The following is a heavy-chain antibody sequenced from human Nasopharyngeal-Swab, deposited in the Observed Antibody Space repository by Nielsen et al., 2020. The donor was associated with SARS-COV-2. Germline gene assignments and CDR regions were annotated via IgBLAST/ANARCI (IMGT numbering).Heavy chain of an antibody. Sequence: GGSLRLSCAASGFTFSSYGMHWVRQAPGKGLEWVSYISSSSSTINYADSVKGRFTISRDNAKNSLYLQMISLRDEDTAVYYCARQRGYSGYDVFDYWGQGTLVTVSS. CDR2: ISSSSSTI. D-gene: IGHD5-12*01. J-gene: IGHJ4*02. CDR3: ARQRGYSGYDVFDY. V-gene: IGHV3-48*02. CDR1: GFTFSSYG.